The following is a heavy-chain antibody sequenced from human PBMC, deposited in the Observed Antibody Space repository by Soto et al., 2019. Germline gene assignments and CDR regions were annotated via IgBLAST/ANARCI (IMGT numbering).Heavy chain of an antibody. V-gene: IGHV4-39*01. CDR1: GGSISSSSYY. CDR3: ARHEYDRRGNRFDP. J-gene: IGHJ5*02. D-gene: IGHD3-22*01. Sequence: QLQLQESGPGLVKPSETLSLTCTVSGGSISSSSYYWGWIRRPPGKGLEWIGSVYYDRSTYYNPSLKSSVTIVVATSKNQFSLKLSSVTAANTAVYYCARHEYDRRGNRFDPWGQGTLVTVSS. CDR2: VYYDRST.